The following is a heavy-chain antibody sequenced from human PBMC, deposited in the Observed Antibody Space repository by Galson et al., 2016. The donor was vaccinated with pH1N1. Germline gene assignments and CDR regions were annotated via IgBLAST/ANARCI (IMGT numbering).Heavy chain of an antibody. J-gene: IGHJ6*02. Sequence: SLRLSCAASGFTFSGFEMNWVRQAPGKGLEWISYITTSGDSSYYADSVKGRFTISRDNAKNSLYLQMNSLRVEDTAVYYCARDYYYYYGMDVWGQGTTVTVSS. CDR2: ITTSGDSS. CDR3: ARDYYYYYGMDV. V-gene: IGHV3-48*03. CDR1: GFTFSGFE.